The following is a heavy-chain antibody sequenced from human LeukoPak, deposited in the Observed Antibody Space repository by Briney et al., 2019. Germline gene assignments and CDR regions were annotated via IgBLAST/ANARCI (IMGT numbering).Heavy chain of an antibody. V-gene: IGHV4-39*01. J-gene: IGHJ5*02. CDR2: VYSSGTA. CDR1: GGSISSSPYY. Sequence: SETLSLTCTVSGGSISSSPYYWGWIRQPSGKGLEWIGNVYSSGTAYYNPSPSLKSRVTISLDTSNNQFSLRLSSVTAADTAVYYCARRSGSYYENWFDPWGQGTLVTVSS. D-gene: IGHD1-26*01. CDR3: ARRSGSYYENWFDP.